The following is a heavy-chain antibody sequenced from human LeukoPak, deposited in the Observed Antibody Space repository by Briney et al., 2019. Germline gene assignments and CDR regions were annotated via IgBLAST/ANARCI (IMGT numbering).Heavy chain of an antibody. J-gene: IGHJ3*02. CDR3: ARDGSSGWYRAFDI. CDR1: GGTLNSHT. Sequence: GASVKVSCKASGGTLNSHTFSWVRQAPGQGLEWMGWINPNSGGTNYAQKFQGRVTMTRDTSISTAYMELSRLRSDDTAVYYCARDGSSGWYRAFDIWGQGTMVTVSS. CDR2: INPNSGGT. V-gene: IGHV1-2*02. D-gene: IGHD6-19*01.